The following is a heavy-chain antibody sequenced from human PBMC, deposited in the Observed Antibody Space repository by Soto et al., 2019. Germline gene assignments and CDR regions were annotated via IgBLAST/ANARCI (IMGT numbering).Heavy chain of an antibody. J-gene: IGHJ4*02. CDR2: ISGSGGST. Sequence: GGSLRLSCAASGFTFSSYAMSWVRQAPGKGLEWVSAISGSGGSTYYADSVKGRFTISRDNSKNTLYLQMNSLRAEDTAVYYCARSELWFGELAFDYWGQGTLVTVSS. CDR3: ARSELWFGELAFDY. CDR1: GFTFSSYA. D-gene: IGHD3-10*01. V-gene: IGHV3-23*01.